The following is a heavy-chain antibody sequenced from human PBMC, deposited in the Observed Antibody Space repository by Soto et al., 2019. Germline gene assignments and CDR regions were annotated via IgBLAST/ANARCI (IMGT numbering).Heavy chain of an antibody. CDR3: ARQMENYYGGDY. D-gene: IGHD3-10*01. CDR1: GFTFSSYA. V-gene: IGHV3-30-3*01. Sequence: QVQLVESGGGVVQPGRSLRLSCAASGFTFSSYAMHWVRQAPGNGLEWVAVISYDGSNKYYADSVKGRFTISRDNSKNTLYLQMNSLRAEDTAVYYCARQMENYYGGDYWGQGTLVTVSS. J-gene: IGHJ4*02. CDR2: ISYDGSNK.